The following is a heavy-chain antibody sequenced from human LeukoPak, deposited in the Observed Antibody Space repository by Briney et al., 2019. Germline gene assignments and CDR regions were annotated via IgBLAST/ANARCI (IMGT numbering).Heavy chain of an antibody. CDR1: GFTFSDYY. CDR3: AKDQELFGVVIDFDY. Sequence: GGSLRLXCAASGFTFSDYYMSWIRQAPGKGLEWVSYISSSGSTIYYADSVKGRFTISRDNAKNSLYLQMNSLRAEDTAVYYCAKDQELFGVVIDFDYWGQGTLVTVSS. V-gene: IGHV3-11*04. J-gene: IGHJ4*02. D-gene: IGHD3-3*01. CDR2: ISSSGSTI.